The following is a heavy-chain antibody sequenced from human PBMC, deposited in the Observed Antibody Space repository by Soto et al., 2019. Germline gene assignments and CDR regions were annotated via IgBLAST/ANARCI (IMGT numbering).Heavy chain of an antibody. CDR2: ISYDGNDK. Sequence: HPVRNMRLSCAASGFTFSRYGMHWVRQAPGKGLEWVAVISYDGNDKYYADSVKGRFTISRDNSKYTLHLQMNSLRTEDTAVYYCAKRLNYGVYYYGMDGWGQGTTVTVSS. D-gene: IGHD1-7*01. V-gene: IGHV3-30*18. J-gene: IGHJ6*02. CDR3: AKRLNYGVYYYGMDG. CDR1: GFTFSRYG.